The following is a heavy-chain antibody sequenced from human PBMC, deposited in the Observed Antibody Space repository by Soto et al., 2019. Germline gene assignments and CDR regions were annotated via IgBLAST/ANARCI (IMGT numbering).Heavy chain of an antibody. Sequence: PGESLKISCAASGFTFSSYAMSWVRQAPGKGLEWVSAISGSGGSTYYADSVKGRFTISRDNSKNTLYLQMNSLRAEDTAVYYCAKGVVAPAAYDYWGQGTLVTVSS. J-gene: IGHJ4*02. CDR3: AKGVVAPAAYDY. D-gene: IGHD2-2*01. V-gene: IGHV3-23*01. CDR1: GFTFSSYA. CDR2: ISGSGGST.